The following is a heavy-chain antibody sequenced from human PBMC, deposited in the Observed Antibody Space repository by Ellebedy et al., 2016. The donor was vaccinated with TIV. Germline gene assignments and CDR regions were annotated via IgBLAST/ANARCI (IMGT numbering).Heavy chain of an antibody. D-gene: IGHD5/OR15-5a*01. CDR1: GGSINNN. CDR3: ARGRDLSFDA. V-gene: IGHV4-39*07. Sequence: SETLSLXXTVSGGSINNNWDWTRQPPGKGLEWIGSGYQSGITYYNPSLKSRVTISVDTSKNQFSLMLNSVTAADTAVYYCARGRDLSFDAWGQGTLVTVSS. CDR2: GYQSGIT. J-gene: IGHJ5*02.